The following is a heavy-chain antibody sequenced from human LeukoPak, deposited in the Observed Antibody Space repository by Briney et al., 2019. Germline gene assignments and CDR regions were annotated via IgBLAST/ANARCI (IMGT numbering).Heavy chain of an antibody. D-gene: IGHD5-18*01. Sequence: GGSLRLSCAASGFTFDDYAMHWVRQAPGKGLEWVSGISWNSGSIGYADSVKGRFTISRDNAKNSLYLQMNSLRAEDTALYYCAKDVDTAMVTESLRAFDIWGQGTMVTVSS. CDR2: ISWNSGSI. V-gene: IGHV3-9*01. CDR1: GFTFDDYA. CDR3: AKDVDTAMVTESLRAFDI. J-gene: IGHJ3*02.